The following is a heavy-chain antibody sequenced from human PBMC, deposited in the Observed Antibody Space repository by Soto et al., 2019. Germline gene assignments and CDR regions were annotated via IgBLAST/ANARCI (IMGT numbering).Heavy chain of an antibody. CDR1: GFTFSIFA. Sequence: GGSLRLSCAAAGFTFSIFAMSWVRQSPGKGLEWVSTISGSGGSTYYADAVKGRFSISRGNSMGTLYLQMKSLRVEDTAIYYCAKEVSLGSTVDLGYWGQGTLVTV. V-gene: IGHV3-23*01. CDR2: ISGSGGST. D-gene: IGHD7-27*01. J-gene: IGHJ4*02. CDR3: AKEVSLGSTVDLGY.